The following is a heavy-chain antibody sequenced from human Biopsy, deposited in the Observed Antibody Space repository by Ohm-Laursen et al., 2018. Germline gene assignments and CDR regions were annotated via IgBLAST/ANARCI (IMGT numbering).Heavy chain of an antibody. Sequence: SLRLSCAASGFLFSRHAMHWVRQAPGKGLEYVSAISNTEDGTYYANSVKGRFIVSRGNSGNRLYLQKDSLRIEDTAIYFCARAGDFGSRGAGDYWGRGTLVTVSS. CDR3: ARAGDFGSRGAGDY. D-gene: IGHD3-10*01. J-gene: IGHJ4*02. CDR1: GFLFSRHA. V-gene: IGHV3-64*01. CDR2: ISNTEDGT.